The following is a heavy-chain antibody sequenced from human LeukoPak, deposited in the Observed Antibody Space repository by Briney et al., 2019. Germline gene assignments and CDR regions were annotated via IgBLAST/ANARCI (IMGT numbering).Heavy chain of an antibody. CDR2: INPNRGGT. Sequence: GASVKVSCKASGYTFTGYYMHWVGQAPGQGLEGMGRINPNRGGTNYAQKFQGRVTMTRDTAISTAYMELSRLRSDDTAVYYCAREMSYYVDVWGKGTTVTVSS. CDR1: GYTFTGYY. J-gene: IGHJ6*03. CDR3: AREMSYYVDV. V-gene: IGHV1-2*06.